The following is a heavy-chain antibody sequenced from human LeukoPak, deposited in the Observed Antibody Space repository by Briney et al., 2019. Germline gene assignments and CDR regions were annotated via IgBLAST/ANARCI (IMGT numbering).Heavy chain of an antibody. D-gene: IGHD1-26*01. Sequence: SETLSLTCTVSGDSMSNYYWTWIRQPAGKGLEWIGRMFTNGATDYSPSLQSRVTTSLDTSRNQFSLKLTSVTAADTAVYYCARALRENSGYDYGLDVWGQGTTVTVSS. CDR3: ARALRENSGYDYGLDV. V-gene: IGHV4-4*07. CDR2: MFTNGAT. J-gene: IGHJ6*02. CDR1: GDSMSNYY.